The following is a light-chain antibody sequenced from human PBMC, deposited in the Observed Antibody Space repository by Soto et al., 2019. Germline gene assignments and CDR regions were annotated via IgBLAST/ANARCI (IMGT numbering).Light chain of an antibody. Sequence: DIQMTQSPSSLSASVGDRVTITCRTSQSISSYLNWYQQKPGKAPKLLIYAASSLQSGVPSRFSGSGSGTDFTLTISRLQPEDFATYYCQQSYRTLWTFGQGTKVEIK. V-gene: IGKV1-39*01. CDR1: QSISSY. CDR3: QQSYRTLWT. CDR2: AAS. J-gene: IGKJ1*01.